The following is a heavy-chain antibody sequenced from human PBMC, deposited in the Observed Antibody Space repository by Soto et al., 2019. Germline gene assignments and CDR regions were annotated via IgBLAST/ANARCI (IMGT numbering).Heavy chain of an antibody. Sequence: QVQLVESGGGVVQPGRSLRLSCAASGFTFSNNAMDWVRQAPGKGLEWVAVISYDGSNKYIAESVKGRFTISRDNSKNTLVLQMNSLRAEDTAVYYCARGTTTSAFSAMDVWGPGTTVTVSS. D-gene: IGHD1-1*01. V-gene: IGHV3-30-3*01. CDR1: GFTFSNNA. CDR2: ISYDGSNK. CDR3: ARGTTTSAFSAMDV. J-gene: IGHJ6*02.